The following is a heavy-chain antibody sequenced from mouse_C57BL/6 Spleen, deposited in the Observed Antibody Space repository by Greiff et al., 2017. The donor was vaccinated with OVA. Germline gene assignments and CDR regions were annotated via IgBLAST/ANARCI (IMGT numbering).Heavy chain of an antibody. CDR2: LYPGDGDT. D-gene: IGHD2-1*01. CDR3: ARNYGNSLYFDY. Sequence: QVQLKESGAELVKPGASVKISCKASGYAFSSYWMNWVKQRPGKGLEWIGQLYPGDGDTNYNGKFKGKATLTADKSSSTAYMQLSSLTSEDSAVYFCARNYGNSLYFDYWGQGTTLTVSS. CDR1: GYAFSSYW. J-gene: IGHJ2*01. V-gene: IGHV1-80*01.